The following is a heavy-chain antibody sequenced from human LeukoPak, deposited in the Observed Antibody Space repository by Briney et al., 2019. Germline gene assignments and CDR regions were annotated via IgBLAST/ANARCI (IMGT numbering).Heavy chain of an antibody. J-gene: IGHJ4*02. Sequence: ASVKVSCKASGGTFSSYAISWVRQAPGQGLEWMGRIIPILGIANYAQKFQGRVTITADRSTSTAYMELSSLRSEDTAVYYCARVYDSSGYYLDYWGQGTLVTVSS. D-gene: IGHD3-22*01. CDR3: ARVYDSSGYYLDY. CDR2: IIPILGIA. CDR1: GGTFSSYA. V-gene: IGHV1-69*04.